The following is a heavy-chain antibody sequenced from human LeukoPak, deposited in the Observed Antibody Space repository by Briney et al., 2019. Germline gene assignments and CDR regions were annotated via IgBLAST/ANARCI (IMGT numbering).Heavy chain of an antibody. CDR1: GGSISSYY. CDR2: IHYSGST. J-gene: IGHJ6*02. V-gene: IGHV4-59*01. D-gene: IGHD4-17*01. Sequence: SETLSLTCTVSGGSISSYYWSWIRQPPGKGLEWIGYIHYSGSTNYNPSPKSRVTISVDTSKNQFSLKLSSVAAADTAVYYCARVSRTTVTTSDYYYYYYGMDVWGQGTTVTVSS. CDR3: ARVSRTTVTTSDYYYYYYGMDV.